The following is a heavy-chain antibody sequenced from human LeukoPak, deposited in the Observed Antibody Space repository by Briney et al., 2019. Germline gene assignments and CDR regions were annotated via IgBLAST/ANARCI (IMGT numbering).Heavy chain of an antibody. D-gene: IGHD2-21*02. CDR1: GCTVSSYY. Sequence: GGSLRLSCAASGCTVSSYYMSWVRQAPGKGLEWVSVIYSGGSTYYADSVKGRFTISRDNSKNTLYLQMNSLRAEDTAVYYCARASRGRDCSSIWGQGTLVTVSS. CDR2: IYSGGST. V-gene: IGHV3-53*01. J-gene: IGHJ4*02. CDR3: ARASRGRDCSSI.